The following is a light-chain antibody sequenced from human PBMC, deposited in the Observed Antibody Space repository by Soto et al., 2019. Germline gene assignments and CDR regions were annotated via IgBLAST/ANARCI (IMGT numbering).Light chain of an antibody. CDR1: QCISSY. J-gene: IGKJ1*01. Sequence: IHLTHSPSSLSSSVGDRGTSTYLASQCISSYIAWDQQKPGKAPKLLIYAASTLQSGVPPRFSGSGSGTDFTLTISSLKPEDFATYSCQQLNSYPPWTFGQGTKVDIK. CDR2: AAS. V-gene: IGKV1-9*01. CDR3: QQLNSYPPWT.